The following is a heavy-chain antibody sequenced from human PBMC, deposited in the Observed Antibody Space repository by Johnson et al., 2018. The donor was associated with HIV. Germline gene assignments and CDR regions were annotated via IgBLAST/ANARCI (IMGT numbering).Heavy chain of an antibody. V-gene: IGHV3-7*05. CDR3: ARDTLAWGLLPPIGAFDI. CDR1: GFTFSSYG. CDR2: IKQDGSEK. Sequence: VQLVESGGGVVQPGGSLRLSCAASGFTFSSYGMHWVRQAPGKGLEWVANIKQDGSEKHYVGSLEGRFTISRDNAKNSLYLQMNSLRVDDTAVYYCARDTLAWGLLPPIGAFDIWGRATMVTVSS. J-gene: IGHJ3*02. D-gene: IGHD1-26*01.